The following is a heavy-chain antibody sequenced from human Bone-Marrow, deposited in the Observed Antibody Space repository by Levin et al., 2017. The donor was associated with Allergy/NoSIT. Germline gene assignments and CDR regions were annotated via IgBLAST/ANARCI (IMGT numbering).Heavy chain of an antibody. V-gene: IGHV3-7*01. CDR2: IKEDGSEK. CDR3: ATRSWYRFDF. Sequence: GGSLRLSCAASGFTFSNYWMSWVRQAPGKGLEWVAHIKEDGSEKDYVDSVKGRFTMSRDNARNSLYLQMSSLRVEDTAIYYWATRSWYRFDFWGQGTLVSVSS. J-gene: IGHJ4*02. CDR1: GFTFSNYW. D-gene: IGHD6-13*01.